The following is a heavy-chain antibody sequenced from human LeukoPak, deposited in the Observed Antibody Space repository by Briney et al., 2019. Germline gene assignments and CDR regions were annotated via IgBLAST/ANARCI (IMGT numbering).Heavy chain of an antibody. CDR2: IIPIFGTA. CDR3: ARAASYYYDSSGYYY. CDR1: GGTFSSYA. V-gene: IGHV1-69*13. J-gene: IGHJ4*02. Sequence: GASVKVSCKASGGTFSSYAISWVRQAPGQGLEWVGGIIPIFGTANYAQKFQGRVTITADESTSTAYMELSSLRSEDTAVYYCARAASYYYDSSGYYYWGQGTLVTVSS. D-gene: IGHD3-22*01.